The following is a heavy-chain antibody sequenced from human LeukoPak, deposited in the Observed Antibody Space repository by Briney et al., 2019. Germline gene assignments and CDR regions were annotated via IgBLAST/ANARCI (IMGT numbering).Heavy chain of an antibody. CDR1: GFTFDDYA. V-gene: IGHV3-9*01. Sequence: GGSLRLSCAASGFTFDDYAMHWVRQAPGKGLEWVSGISWNSNSIDYADSVKGRFTISRDNAKNSLYLQMNSLRAEDTALYYCTKGARDYFDSWGQGTLVTVSS. CDR2: ISWNSNSI. CDR3: TKGARDYFDS. J-gene: IGHJ4*02.